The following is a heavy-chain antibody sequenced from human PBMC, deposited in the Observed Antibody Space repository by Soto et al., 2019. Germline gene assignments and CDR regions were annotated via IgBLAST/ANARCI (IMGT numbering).Heavy chain of an antibody. CDR1: GGSISSYY. Sequence: SYTLSLTCTVSGGSISSYYWSWIWQPAGKGLEWIGRIYTSGSTNYNPSLKSRVTMSVDTSKNQFSLKLSSVTAADTAVYYCARDRGYYDFWSGYYTRKAYYYYGMDVWGQGTTVTVSS. CDR3: ARDRGYYDFWSGYYTRKAYYYYGMDV. D-gene: IGHD3-3*01. J-gene: IGHJ6*02. CDR2: IYTSGST. V-gene: IGHV4-4*07.